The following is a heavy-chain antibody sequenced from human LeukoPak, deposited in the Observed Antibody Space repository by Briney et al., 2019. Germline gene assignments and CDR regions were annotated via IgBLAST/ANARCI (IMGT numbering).Heavy chain of an antibody. D-gene: IGHD5-18*01. CDR1: GFTFSSYW. V-gene: IGHV3-74*01. CDR2: INRDGSST. Sequence: PGGSLRLSCAATGFTFSSYWMHWVRQAPGKGLVSVSRINRDGSSTSYADSVKGRFTISRDNAKNTLYLQMNSLRAEDTAVYYCARDVTAILDYWGQGTLVTVSS. CDR3: ARDVTAILDY. J-gene: IGHJ4*02.